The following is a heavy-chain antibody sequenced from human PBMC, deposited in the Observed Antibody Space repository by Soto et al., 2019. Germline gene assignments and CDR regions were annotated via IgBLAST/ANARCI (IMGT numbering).Heavy chain of an antibody. J-gene: IGHJ4*02. V-gene: IGHV3-23*01. CDR3: AKKVNSGSGSQYFDY. CDR2: FRGSGDDGTT. D-gene: IGHD3-10*01. CDR1: GFTFSSYS. Sequence: GGSLRLSCAASGFTFSSYSMSWVGQAPGKGLEWVSGFRGSGDDGTTYYADSVKGRFTISRDNSKNMLFLQMNSLRAEDTAIYYCAKKVNSGSGSQYFDYWGQGTLATVSS.